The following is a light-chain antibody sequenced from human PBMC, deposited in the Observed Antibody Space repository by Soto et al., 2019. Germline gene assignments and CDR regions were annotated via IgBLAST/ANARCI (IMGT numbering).Light chain of an antibody. CDR3: QRRGNWWT. CDR1: QSVSSH. Sequence: EIVLTQSPATLSLSPGERATLSCRASQSVSSHFAWYQQKPGQAPRLLIYDASNRATGIPARFSGSGSGTDFTLTISSLEPEDFAVYYCQRRGNWWTFGQGTKVEIK. V-gene: IGKV3-11*01. CDR2: DAS. J-gene: IGKJ1*01.